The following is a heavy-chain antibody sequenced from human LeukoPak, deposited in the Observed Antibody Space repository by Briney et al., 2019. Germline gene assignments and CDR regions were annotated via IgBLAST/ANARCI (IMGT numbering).Heavy chain of an antibody. D-gene: IGHD2-2*01. Sequence: SETLSLTCAVYGGSFSGYYWSWIRQPPGKGLEWIGEINHSGSTNHNPSLKSRVTISVDTSKNQFSLKLSSVTAADTAVYYCARERDIVVVPAARWGSWFDPWGQGTLVTVSS. CDR3: ARERDIVVVPAARWGSWFDP. CDR2: INHSGST. J-gene: IGHJ5*02. CDR1: GGSFSGYY. V-gene: IGHV4-34*01.